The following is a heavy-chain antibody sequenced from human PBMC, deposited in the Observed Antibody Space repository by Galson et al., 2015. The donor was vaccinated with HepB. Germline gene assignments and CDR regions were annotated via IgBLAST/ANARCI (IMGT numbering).Heavy chain of an antibody. CDR1: GGTFSSYA. V-gene: IGHV1-69*13. J-gene: IGHJ3*02. Sequence: SVKVSCKASGGTFSSYAISWVRQAPGQGLEWMGGIIPIFGTANYAQKFQGRVTITADESTSTAYMELSSLRSEDTAVYYCASGSAYWSGSKTLDAFDIWGQGTMVTVSS. D-gene: IGHD3-3*01. CDR2: IIPIFGTA. CDR3: ASGSAYWSGSKTLDAFDI.